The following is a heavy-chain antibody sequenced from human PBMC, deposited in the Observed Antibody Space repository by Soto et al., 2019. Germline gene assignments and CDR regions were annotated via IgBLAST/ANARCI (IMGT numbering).Heavy chain of an antibody. CDR1: GFTFSNAW. CDR3: TTDEMDMITFGGVIVMP. V-gene: IGHV3-15*01. Sequence: PGGSLRLSCAASGFTFSNAWMSWVRQAPGKGLEWVGRIKSKTDGGTTDYAAPVKGRFTISRDDSKNTLYLQMNSLKTEDTAVYYCTTDEMDMITFGGVIVMPWGQGTLVTVSS. CDR2: IKSKTDGGTT. D-gene: IGHD3-16*02. J-gene: IGHJ5*02.